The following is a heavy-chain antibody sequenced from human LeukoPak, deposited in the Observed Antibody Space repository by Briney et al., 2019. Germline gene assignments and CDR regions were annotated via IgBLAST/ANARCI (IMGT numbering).Heavy chain of an antibody. CDR1: GFSFSNFA. V-gene: IGHV3-23*01. CDR3: AKGAYDYIEMGYFDY. CDR2: IIGSSGDT. Sequence: GGSLRLSCAASGFSFSNFAMSWVRQAPGKGLEWVPLIIGSSGDTFYADSVKGRFTISRDNSKNRLYLQMNSLRAEDTALYYCAKGAYDYIEMGYFDYWGQGTLVTVSS. D-gene: IGHD5-12*01. J-gene: IGHJ4*02.